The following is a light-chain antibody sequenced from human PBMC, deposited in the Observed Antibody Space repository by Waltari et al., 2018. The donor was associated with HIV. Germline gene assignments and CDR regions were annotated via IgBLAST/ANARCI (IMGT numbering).Light chain of an antibody. CDR1: SSNLGRYF. CDR2: SNS. V-gene: IGLV1-47*02. CDR3: AAWDASLSGGV. Sequence: QSVLTQPPSASGTPGQRVAISCSGSSSNLGRYFFYWYQQTPGTAPKRLRYSNSQRPSGVPDRFSGSKSGTSASLAISGLRSEDEADYYCAAWDASLSGGVFGGGTTLTVL. J-gene: IGLJ2*01.